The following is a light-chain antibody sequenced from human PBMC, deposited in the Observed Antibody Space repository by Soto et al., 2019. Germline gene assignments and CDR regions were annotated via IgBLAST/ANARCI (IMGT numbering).Light chain of an antibody. Sequence: VLAQPPSASGSLGQSVTISCTGTASDVGAYNYVSWYQQHPGKAPKLMIYEVTKRPSGVPDRFSGSKSGNTASLTVSGLQAEDEADYYCSSYAGSSTLYVFGTGTKVTVL. CDR2: EVT. J-gene: IGLJ1*01. CDR3: SSYAGSSTLYV. V-gene: IGLV2-8*01. CDR1: ASDVGAYNY.